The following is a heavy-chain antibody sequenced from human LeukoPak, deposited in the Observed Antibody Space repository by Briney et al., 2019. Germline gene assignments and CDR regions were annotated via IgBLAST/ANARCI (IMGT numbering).Heavy chain of an antibody. CDR2: IYYSGST. V-gene: IGHV4-39*01. D-gene: IGHD6-13*01. J-gene: IGHJ4*02. CDR1: GGSISSSSYY. CDR3: ARQFRGLAGELDSSWYNQGYYFDY. Sequence: WETLSLTCTVSGGSISSSSYYWGWIRQPPGKGLEWIGSIYYSGSTYYNPSLKSRVTISVDTSKNQFSLKLSSVTAADTAVYYCARQFRGLAGELDSSWYNQGYYFDYWGQGTLVTVSS.